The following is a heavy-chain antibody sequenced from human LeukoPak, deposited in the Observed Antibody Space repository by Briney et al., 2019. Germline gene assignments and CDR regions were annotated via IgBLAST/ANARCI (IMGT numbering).Heavy chain of an antibody. CDR2: IFYIGST. V-gene: IGHV4-59*08. CDR1: GGSISSYY. D-gene: IGHD3-16*01. CDR3: AGGSGNSGRFDY. J-gene: IGHJ4*02. Sequence: SETLSLTCTVSGGSISSYYWSWIRQPPGKGLEYIGYIFYIGSTNYNPSLKSRVTMSVDMSKSQFSLKLSSVTVADTAVYYCAGGSGNSGRFDYWGQGTLVTVSS.